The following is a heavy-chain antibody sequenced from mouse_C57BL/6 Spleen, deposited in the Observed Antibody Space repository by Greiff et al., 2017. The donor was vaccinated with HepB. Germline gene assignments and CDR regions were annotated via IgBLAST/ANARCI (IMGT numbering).Heavy chain of an antibody. D-gene: IGHD2-13*01. V-gene: IGHV5-12*01. CDR3: ARHDYGDYDAMDY. Sequence: VQLKESGGGLVQPGGSLKLSCAASGFTFSDYYMYWVRQTPEKRLEWVAYISNGGGSTYYPDTVKGRFTISRDNATNTLYLQMSRLKSEDTAMYYCARHDYGDYDAMDYWGQGTSVTDSS. CDR1: GFTFSDYY. J-gene: IGHJ4*01. CDR2: ISNGGGST.